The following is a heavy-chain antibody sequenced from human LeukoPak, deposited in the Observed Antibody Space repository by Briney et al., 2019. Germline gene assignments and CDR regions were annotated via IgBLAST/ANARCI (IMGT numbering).Heavy chain of an antibody. D-gene: IGHD3-10*01. Sequence: SETLSLTCTVSGGSISSYYWSWIRQPPGKGLEWIGYIYYSGSTNYNPSLKSRVTISVDTSKNQFSLKLSSVTAADTAVYYCARGSRYYYGSGSYYGLDYWGQGTLVTVSS. CDR3: ARGSRYYYGSGSYYGLDY. J-gene: IGHJ4*02. V-gene: IGHV4-59*12. CDR2: IYYSGST. CDR1: GGSISSYY.